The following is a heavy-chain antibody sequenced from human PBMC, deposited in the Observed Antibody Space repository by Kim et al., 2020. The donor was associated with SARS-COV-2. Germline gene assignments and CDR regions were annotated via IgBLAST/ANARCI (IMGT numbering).Heavy chain of an antibody. CDR3: ASCPAAMVGYYYGMDV. V-gene: IGHV1-69*01. D-gene: IGHD2-2*01. Sequence: NFQGRVTITADESTSTAYMELSSLRSEDTAVYYCASCPAAMVGYYYGMDVWGQGTTVTVSS. J-gene: IGHJ6*02.